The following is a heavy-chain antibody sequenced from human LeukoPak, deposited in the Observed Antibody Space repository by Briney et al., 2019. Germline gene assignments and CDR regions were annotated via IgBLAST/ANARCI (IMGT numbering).Heavy chain of an antibody. CDR1: GFTFSSYA. J-gene: IGHJ3*01. CDR2: ISASGGST. V-gene: IGHV3-23*01. Sequence: GGSLRLSCAASGFTFSSYAMNWVRQAPGKGLEWVSTISASGGSTYYADSVKCQFTISRDNSKNTLYLQMHSLRAEDTAVYYCAKDRNYYDSSGYYTVWGQGTMVTVSS. CDR3: AKDRNYYDSSGYYTV. D-gene: IGHD3-22*01.